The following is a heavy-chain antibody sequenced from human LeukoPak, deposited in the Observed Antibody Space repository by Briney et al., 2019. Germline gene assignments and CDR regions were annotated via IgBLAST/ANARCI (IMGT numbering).Heavy chain of an antibody. Sequence: ASVKVSCKASGYTFTGYYMHWVRQAAGQGLEWMGRINPNSGGTNYAQKFQSRVTMTRDTSISTAYMELSRLRSDDTAVYYCARARDLQWLVRNYYYYYGMDVWGQGTTVTVSS. J-gene: IGHJ6*02. D-gene: IGHD6-19*01. CDR2: INPNSGGT. V-gene: IGHV1-2*06. CDR1: GYTFTGYY. CDR3: ARARDLQWLVRNYYYYYGMDV.